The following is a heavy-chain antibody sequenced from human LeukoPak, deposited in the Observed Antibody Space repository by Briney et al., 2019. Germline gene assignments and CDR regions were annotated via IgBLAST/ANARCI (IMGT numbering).Heavy chain of an antibody. CDR3: AKADEMNMDY. CDR2: IWSDGSIT. V-gene: IGHV3-33*06. CDR1: GFTFSRYG. J-gene: IGHJ4*02. D-gene: IGHD2/OR15-2a*01. Sequence: GGSLKLSCAASGFTFSRYGMHWVRQAPGQGLEWVAVIWSDGSITYYADYVMGRFTITKDNSRNMLYLQMNSLRAGDTAVYYCAKADEMNMDYWGQGTLVTVSS.